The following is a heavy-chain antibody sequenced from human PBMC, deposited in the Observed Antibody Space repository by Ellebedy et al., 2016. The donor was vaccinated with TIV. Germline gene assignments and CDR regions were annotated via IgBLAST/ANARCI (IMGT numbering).Heavy chain of an antibody. V-gene: IGHV4-59*01. CDR1: GGSISDYY. D-gene: IGHD6-13*01. J-gene: IGHJ3*01. Sequence: GSLRLXXTVSGGSISDYYWSWIRQPPGKGLEWIGYIYYSGGTDYNPSLKSRLTILIDTSKNQFSLTLTSVTAADTAVYYCARREGYSSSPLGLWGQGTMVTVSS. CDR3: ARREGYSSSPLGL. CDR2: IYYSGGT.